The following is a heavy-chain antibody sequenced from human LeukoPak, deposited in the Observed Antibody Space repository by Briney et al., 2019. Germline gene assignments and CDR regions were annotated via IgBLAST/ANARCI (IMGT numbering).Heavy chain of an antibody. V-gene: IGHV3-23*01. CDR3: ARDADIVATSLDY. CDR2: ISGSGGST. CDR1: GFTFSSYA. Sequence: GGSLRLSCAASGFTFSSYAMSWVRQAPGKGLEWVSAISGSGGSTYYADSVKGRFTISRDNAKNSLYLQMNSLRAEDTAVYYCARDADIVATSLDYWGQGTLVTVSS. J-gene: IGHJ4*02. D-gene: IGHD5-12*01.